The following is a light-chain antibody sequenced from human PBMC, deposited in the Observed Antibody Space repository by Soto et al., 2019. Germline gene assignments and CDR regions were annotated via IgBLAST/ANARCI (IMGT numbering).Light chain of an antibody. J-gene: IGKJ5*01. CDR2: GAS. CDR3: QQYGSSPEIT. V-gene: IGKV3-20*01. CDR1: QSVSYY. Sequence: IVLTQAPGTLSLSPGERATVSCRSGQSVSYYLAWYQQKPGQAPRLLIYGASSRATGIPDRFSGSGSGTDFTLTISRLEPEDFAVYYCQQYGSSPEITFGQGTRLEIK.